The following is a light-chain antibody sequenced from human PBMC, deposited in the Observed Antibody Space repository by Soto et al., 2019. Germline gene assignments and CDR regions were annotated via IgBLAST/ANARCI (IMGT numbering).Light chain of an antibody. CDR2: GAS. V-gene: IGKV3-20*01. J-gene: IGKJ4*01. Sequence: EIVLTQSPGTLSLSPGERATLSCRASQSVSSSYLAWYQQKPGQAPRLLIYGASGRATGIPDRFSGSGSGTDFTLTIIRLEPEDFAVYYCQQYGSSPPTFTFGGGTKVEIK. CDR1: QSVSSSY. CDR3: QQYGSSPPTFT.